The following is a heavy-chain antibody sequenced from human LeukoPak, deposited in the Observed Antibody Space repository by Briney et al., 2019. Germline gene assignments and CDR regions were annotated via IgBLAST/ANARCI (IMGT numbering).Heavy chain of an antibody. CDR2: IYHGGST. CDR3: ARGGSGYSYGFVLNWFDP. CDR1: GGSISSSNW. Sequence: SGTLSLTCAVSGGSISSSNWWSWVRQPPGKGLEWIGEIYHGGSTNYNPSLKSRVTISVDKSKNQSSLKLSSVTAADTAVYYCARGGSGYSYGFVLNWFDPWGQGTLVTVSS. V-gene: IGHV4-4*02. J-gene: IGHJ5*02. D-gene: IGHD5-18*01.